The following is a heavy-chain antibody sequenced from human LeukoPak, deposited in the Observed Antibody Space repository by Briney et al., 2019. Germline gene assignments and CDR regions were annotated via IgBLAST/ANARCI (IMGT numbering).Heavy chain of an antibody. V-gene: IGHV3-23*01. D-gene: IGHD6-19*01. CDR2: IRDSCAST. J-gene: IGHJ3*02. CDR3: AKAGRSGWYPGWPFDI. CDR1: GFTFLTYA. Sequence: GGSLRLSCAASGFTFLTYAMSWVRQAPGKGLQWVSVIRDSCASTYYEDSVKCRFTISRDNSKKTLYLQMNSLRAEDTAVYYCAKAGRSGWYPGWPFDIWGQGTMVTVSS.